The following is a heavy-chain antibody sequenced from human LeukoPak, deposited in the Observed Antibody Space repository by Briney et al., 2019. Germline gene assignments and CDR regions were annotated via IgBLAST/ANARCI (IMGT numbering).Heavy chain of an antibody. D-gene: IGHD2-15*01. Sequence: ASVKVSCKASGYTFTDFYIHWVRQAPGQGLEWMGWINPNSGGTNYAQNFQGRGTMTRDTSISTAYMELSRLTSDDTAVYYCATLGYCSGGSCYPFDYWGQGTLVTVSS. CDR2: INPNSGGT. CDR1: GYTFTDFY. J-gene: IGHJ4*02. CDR3: ATLGYCSGGSCYPFDY. V-gene: IGHV1-2*02.